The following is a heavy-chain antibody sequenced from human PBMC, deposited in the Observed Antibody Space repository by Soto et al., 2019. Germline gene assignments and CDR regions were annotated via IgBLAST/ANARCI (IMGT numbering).Heavy chain of an antibody. D-gene: IGHD6-6*01. Sequence: PGGSMRLSCAASGFTFSSYAMHWVRQAPGKGLEWVAVISYDGSNKYYADSVKGRFTISRDNSKNTLYLQMNSLRAEDTAVYYCARDNTGGNSSSSGDYYYGMDVWGQGTTVAVS. J-gene: IGHJ6*02. CDR3: ARDNTGGNSSSSGDYYYGMDV. V-gene: IGHV3-30-3*01. CDR2: ISYDGSNK. CDR1: GFTFSSYA.